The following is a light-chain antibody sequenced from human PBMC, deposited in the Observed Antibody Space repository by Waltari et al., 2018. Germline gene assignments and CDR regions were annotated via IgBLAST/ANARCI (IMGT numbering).Light chain of an antibody. V-gene: IGKV4-1*01. CDR3: QQFYTTPPT. Sequence: DIVMTQSPDSLAVSLGERATINCKSSQRVLFRSNSKNYLAWYQQKPGQPPKLPIYWASTREAGVPDRFSGSGSGTDFTLTISSLQAEDVAVYYCQQFYTTPPTFGQGTKVEIK. CDR2: WAS. CDR1: QRVLFRSNSKNY. J-gene: IGKJ1*01.